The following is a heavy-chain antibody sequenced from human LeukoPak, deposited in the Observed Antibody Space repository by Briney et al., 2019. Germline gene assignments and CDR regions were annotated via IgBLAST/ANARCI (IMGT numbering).Heavy chain of an antibody. Sequence: GGSLRLSCVASGYTFSHYWMSWVRQTPGKGLEWVASISNGGYPTYYVDSVKGRFTISRDNAMNSLYLQMNSLRAEDTAIYYCARSLPYGTTWYGRSDFWGQGTLVTVSS. CDR3: ARSLPYGTTWYGRSDF. CDR1: GYTFSHYW. D-gene: IGHD6-13*01. CDR2: ISNGGYPT. J-gene: IGHJ4*02. V-gene: IGHV3-7*03.